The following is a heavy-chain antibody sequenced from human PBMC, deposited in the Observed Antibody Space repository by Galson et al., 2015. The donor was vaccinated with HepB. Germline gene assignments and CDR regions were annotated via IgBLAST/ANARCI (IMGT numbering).Heavy chain of an antibody. CDR1: GFTFSAYT. Sequence: SLRLSCAASGFTFSAYTMNWVRRAPGKGLESIAYISTNGATIYYADSVKGRFTVSRDNARNSLYLQMNSLRDQDTDVYSCVRVFFGSERYSAYWYFDLWGRGTLVTVSS. D-gene: IGHD3-10*01. V-gene: IGHV3-48*02. CDR2: ISTNGATI. CDR3: VRVFFGSERYSAYWYFDL. J-gene: IGHJ2*01.